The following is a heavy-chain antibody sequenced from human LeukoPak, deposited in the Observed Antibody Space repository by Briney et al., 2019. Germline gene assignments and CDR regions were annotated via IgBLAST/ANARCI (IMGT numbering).Heavy chain of an antibody. CDR2: IWYDGSNK. Sequence: GGSLRLSCAASGFTFSSYGMHWVRQAPGKGLEWVAVIWYDGSNKYYADSVKGRFTISRDKSNHTLYLQMNSLRAEDTAVYYCATGGRSGVAFESWGQGTLVTVSS. D-gene: IGHD2-15*01. CDR1: GFTFSSYG. V-gene: IGHV3-33*01. J-gene: IGHJ4*02. CDR3: ATGGRSGVAFES.